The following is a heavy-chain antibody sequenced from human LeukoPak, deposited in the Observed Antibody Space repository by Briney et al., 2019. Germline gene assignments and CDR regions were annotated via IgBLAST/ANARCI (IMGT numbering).Heavy chain of an antibody. J-gene: IGHJ4*02. V-gene: IGHV4/OR15-8*02. CDR2: LSLRGEP. D-gene: IGHD1-26*01. Sequence: NSSETLSLTCCVSGGSIRRSNWWSWVRPPPGQGLEGVGELSLRGEPNFNPSLNGRVTMPLDESRNQLSLKLTSVTAADTAIYYCSRESGAFCPFGYWGQGTLVIVPP. CDR3: SRESGAFCPFGY. CDR1: GGSIRRSNW.